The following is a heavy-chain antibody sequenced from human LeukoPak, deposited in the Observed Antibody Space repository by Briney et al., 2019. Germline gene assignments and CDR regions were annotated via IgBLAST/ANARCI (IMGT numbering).Heavy chain of an antibody. CDR3: AKDSGTCCHYFDY. CDR2: INVGGSIM. CDR1: GFTFSSYE. J-gene: IGHJ4*02. V-gene: IGHV3-48*03. D-gene: IGHD1-1*01. Sequence: QPGGSLRLSCAASGFTFSSYEINWFRQAPGKGLEWVAFINVGGSIMYYADSVKGRFTISRDNAKNSLYLQMNSLRAEDTAIYYCAKDSGTCCHYFDYWVQGTLVTVSS.